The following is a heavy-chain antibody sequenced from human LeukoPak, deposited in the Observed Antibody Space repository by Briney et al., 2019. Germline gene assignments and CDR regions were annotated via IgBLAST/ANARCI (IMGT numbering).Heavy chain of an antibody. V-gene: IGHV3-33*08. D-gene: IGHD6-6*01. Sequence: GRSLRLSCAASGFTFSSYGMHWVRQAPGKGLEWVAVIWYGGSNKYYADSVKGRFTISRDNSKNTLYLQMNCLRAEDTAVYYCAREGIAARPGSDYWGQGTLVTVSS. J-gene: IGHJ4*02. CDR1: GFTFSSYG. CDR2: IWYGGSNK. CDR3: AREGIAARPGSDY.